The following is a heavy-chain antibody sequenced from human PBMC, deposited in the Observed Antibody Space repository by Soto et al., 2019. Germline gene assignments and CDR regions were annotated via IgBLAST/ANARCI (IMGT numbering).Heavy chain of an antibody. CDR2: IYHSGST. V-gene: IGHV4-4*02. CDR3: ARVVGGYSYGMDV. CDR1: GGSISSSNW. D-gene: IGHD2-2*01. Sequence: QVQLQESGPGLVKPSGTLSLTCAVSGGSISSSNWWSWVLQPPGKGLEWIGEIYHSGSTNYNPSLKSRVNISVDKSKNQFSLKLSSVTAADTAVYYCARVVGGYSYGMDVWGQGTTVTVSS. J-gene: IGHJ6*02.